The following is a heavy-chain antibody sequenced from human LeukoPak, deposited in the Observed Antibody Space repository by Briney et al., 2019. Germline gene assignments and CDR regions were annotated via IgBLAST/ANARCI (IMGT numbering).Heavy chain of an antibody. V-gene: IGHV3-15*01. CDR3: TTVSPPYYDFWSGYYPVDY. D-gene: IGHD3-3*01. Sequence: PGGSLRLSCAASGFTVNSNYMTWVRQAPGKGLEWVGRIKSKTDGGTTDYAAPVKGRFTISRDDSKNTLYLQMNSLKTEDTAVYYCTTVSPPYYDFWSGYYPVDYWGQGTLVTVSS. CDR1: GFTVNSNY. J-gene: IGHJ4*02. CDR2: IKSKTDGGTT.